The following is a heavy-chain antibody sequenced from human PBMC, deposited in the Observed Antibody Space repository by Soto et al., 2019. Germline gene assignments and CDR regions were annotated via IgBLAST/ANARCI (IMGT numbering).Heavy chain of an antibody. J-gene: IGHJ1*01. Sequence: PSATLSLTCTVSGGSISSYYWSWIRQPPGKGLEWIGYIYYSGSTNYNPSLKSRVTISVDTSKNQFSLKLSSVTAADTAVYYCARSIAAAPIYFQHWGQGTLVTVSS. CDR2: IYYSGST. V-gene: IGHV4-59*01. CDR1: GGSISSYY. CDR3: ARSIAAAPIYFQH. D-gene: IGHD6-13*01.